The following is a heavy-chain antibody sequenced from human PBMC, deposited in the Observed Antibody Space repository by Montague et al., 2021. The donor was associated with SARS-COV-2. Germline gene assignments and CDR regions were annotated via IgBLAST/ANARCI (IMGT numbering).Heavy chain of an antibody. V-gene: IGHV2-5*01. CDR1: GFSLRSDDAG. D-gene: IGHD3-10*01. CDR3: AHRGMIRGLIFDY. CDR2: IYWNGDK. Sequence: PALVKPTQTLTLTCTFSGFSLRSDDAGVAWIRQSPGQALEWLPVIYWNGDKRYSPSLQRRLTITKDTSENQVVLTMTNMDPVDTATYYCAHRGMIRGLIFDYWGQGTLVTVSS. J-gene: IGHJ4*02.